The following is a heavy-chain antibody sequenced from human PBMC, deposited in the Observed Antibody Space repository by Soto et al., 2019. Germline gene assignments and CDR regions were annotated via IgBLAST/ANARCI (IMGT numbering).Heavy chain of an antibody. D-gene: IGHD1-26*01. CDR2: ISYDGSNK. CDR1: GFTFSSYA. V-gene: IGHV3-30-3*01. J-gene: IGHJ4*02. Sequence: QPGGSLRLSCAASGFTFSSYAMHWVRQAPGKGLEWVAVISYDGSNKYYADSVKGRFTISRDNSKNTLYLQMNSLRAEDTAVYYCARGPLGWELLGDPIVYWGQGTLVTVSS. CDR3: ARGPLGWELLGDPIVY.